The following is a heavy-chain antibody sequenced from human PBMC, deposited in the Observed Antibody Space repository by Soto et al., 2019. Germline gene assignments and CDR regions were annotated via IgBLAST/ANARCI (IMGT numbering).Heavy chain of an antibody. CDR2: IHSGGST. CDR3: ARVPVYGGYVEGFDY. J-gene: IGHJ4*02. D-gene: IGHD5-12*01. V-gene: IGHV3-53*04. Sequence: EVHLVESGGGLVQPGGSLRLSCAASGFTVSHNYMSWVRQAPGKGLGWVSVIHSGGSTYYADSVKGRFTISRHDSKNTLYLQMNSLRTEDTAVYYCARVPVYGGYVEGFDYWGQGTLVTVSS. CDR1: GFTVSHNY.